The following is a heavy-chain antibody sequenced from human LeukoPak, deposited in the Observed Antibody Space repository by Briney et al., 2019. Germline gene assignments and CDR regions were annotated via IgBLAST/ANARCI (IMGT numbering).Heavy chain of an antibody. CDR2: IYSSDGST. D-gene: IGHD6-13*01. J-gene: IGHJ4*02. Sequence: PSETLSLTGTVSGGSISRYYWSWIRQPAGKGLEWIGRIYSSDGSTNYNPSLKSRVTMSADTSKNQLSLNLRSVTAADTAVYYCARGSASAERWGQGTLVTVSS. CDR3: ARGSASAER. V-gene: IGHV4-4*07. CDR1: GGSISRYY.